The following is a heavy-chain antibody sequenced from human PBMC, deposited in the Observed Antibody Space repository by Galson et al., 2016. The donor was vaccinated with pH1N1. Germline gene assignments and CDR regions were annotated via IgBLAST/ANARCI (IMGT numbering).Heavy chain of an antibody. V-gene: IGHV4-31*03. Sequence: LSLTCTVSGGSISSGGYYWSWIRQHPGKGLEWIGYIYYSGNTYYNPSLNSRVTISVDTPKNQFSLKLSSVTAADTAVYYCARVPRGEQLYYFDYWGQGTLVTVSS. CDR2: IYYSGNT. D-gene: IGHD3-16*01. J-gene: IGHJ4*02. CDR1: GGSISSGGYY. CDR3: ARVPRGEQLYYFDY.